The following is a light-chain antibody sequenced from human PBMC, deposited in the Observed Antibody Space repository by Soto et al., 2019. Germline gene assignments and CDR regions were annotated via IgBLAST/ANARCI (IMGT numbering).Light chain of an antibody. CDR1: QSLLHSDGNTY. Sequence: EIVMSQTPLWLSVTPGQPASISCKSSQSLLHSDGNTYLYWYLQKPGQPPPLLMYEVYKRVSGVPDRFSGSVAVTDFTLKISRVDAEDVGVYYCMQKIHFRTFGQGPKVEF. CDR3: MQKIHFRT. V-gene: IGKV2D-29*01. CDR2: EVY. J-gene: IGKJ1*01.